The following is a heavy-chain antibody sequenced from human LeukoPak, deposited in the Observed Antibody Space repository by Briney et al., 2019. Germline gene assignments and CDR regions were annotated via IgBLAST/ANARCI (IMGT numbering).Heavy chain of an antibody. CDR2: ISYSGST. V-gene: IGHV4-59*01. Sequence: SETLSLTCIVSSGSLSSYYWSWIRQPPGKGLEWIGYISYSGSTNYNPSLQSRVTISVDTSKNQFSLKLRSVTAADTAVYYCARASTADDAYYFYYYMDVWGKGTTVTISS. J-gene: IGHJ6*03. D-gene: IGHD2-2*01. CDR1: SGSLSSYY. CDR3: ARASTADDAYYFYYYMDV.